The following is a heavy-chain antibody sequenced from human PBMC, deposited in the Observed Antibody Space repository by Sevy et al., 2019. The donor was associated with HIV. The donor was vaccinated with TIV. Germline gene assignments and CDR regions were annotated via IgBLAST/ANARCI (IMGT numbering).Heavy chain of an antibody. Sequence: GGSLRLSCAASGFTFSSYAMHWVRQAPGKGLEWVAVISYDGSNKYYADSVKGRFTISRDNSKNTRYLQMNSLRAEDTAVYYCARDFAAAGTYYFDYWGQGTLVTVSS. V-gene: IGHV3-30-3*01. D-gene: IGHD6-13*01. CDR3: ARDFAAAGTYYFDY. J-gene: IGHJ4*02. CDR2: ISYDGSNK. CDR1: GFTFSSYA.